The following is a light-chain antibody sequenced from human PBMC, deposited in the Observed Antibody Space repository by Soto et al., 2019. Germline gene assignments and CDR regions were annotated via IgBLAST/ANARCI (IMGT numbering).Light chain of an antibody. CDR3: QQYGSSPRT. CDR1: QSVSSNY. V-gene: IGKV3-20*01. Sequence: EIVLTQSPGTLSLSPGERATLSCRATQSVSSNYLAWYQQKPGQAPRPLICGASSRATGIPDRFSGSGSGTDFTLTISRLEPEDFAVYYCQQYGSSPRTFGQGTKVEIK. J-gene: IGKJ1*01. CDR2: GAS.